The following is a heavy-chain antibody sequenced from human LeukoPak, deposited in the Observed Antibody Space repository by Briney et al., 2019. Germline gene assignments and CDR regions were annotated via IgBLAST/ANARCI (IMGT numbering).Heavy chain of an antibody. CDR2: ISGSGSII. Sequence: GGSLRLSCAASGFTFSSYSMNWVRQAPGKGLEWVSYISGSGSIIYYADSVKGRFTISRDNAKDSLYLQMNSLSDEDAAVYYCARAPGTTYDYWGQGTLVTVSS. D-gene: IGHD4-11*01. V-gene: IGHV3-48*02. CDR3: ARAPGTTYDY. J-gene: IGHJ4*02. CDR1: GFTFSSYS.